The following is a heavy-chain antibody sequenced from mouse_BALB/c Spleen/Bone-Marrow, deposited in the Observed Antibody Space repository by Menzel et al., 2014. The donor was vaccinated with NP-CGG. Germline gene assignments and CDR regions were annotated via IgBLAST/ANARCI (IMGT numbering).Heavy chain of an antibody. CDR3: ARSDGYRVMDY. Sequence: VQLQQSGPELVKPGASVKISSKASGYAFSSSWVNWVKQRPGQGLEWIGRIHPGDGDIYYNGKFKGKATLTADKSSSTAYMQLSSLTSVDSAVYFCARSDGYRVMDYWGQGTSVTVSS. CDR1: GYAFSSSW. CDR2: IHPGDGDI. J-gene: IGHJ4*01. V-gene: IGHV1-82*01. D-gene: IGHD2-3*01.